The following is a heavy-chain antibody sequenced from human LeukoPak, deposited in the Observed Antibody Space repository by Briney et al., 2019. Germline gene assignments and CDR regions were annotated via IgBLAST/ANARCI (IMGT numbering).Heavy chain of an antibody. D-gene: IGHD6-13*01. J-gene: IGHJ1*01. V-gene: IGHV4-4*07. CDR1: GGSISNYY. CDR2: IYSSGST. CDR3: ARAFSSSWYENFQH. Sequence: PSETLSLTCNVSGGSISNYYWSWIRQPAGKGLEWIGRIYSSGSTNYKSSLKSRVTMSIDTSKNQFSLKLTSVTAADTAVYYCARAFSSSWYENFQHWGQGTLVTVSS.